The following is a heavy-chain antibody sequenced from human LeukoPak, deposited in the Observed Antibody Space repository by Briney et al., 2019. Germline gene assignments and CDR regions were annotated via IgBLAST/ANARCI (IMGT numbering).Heavy chain of an antibody. J-gene: IGHJ4*02. CDR2: ISRTSEYI. CDR3: AGGGDFDY. CDR1: GFIFSIYF. Sequence: GGSLRLSCAASGFIFSIYFMNWVRQAPGKGLEWVSSISRTSEYIHYADSVRGRFAISRDNAKNSVYLQMNSLRADDTAVYFCAGGGDFDYWGQGILVIVSA. D-gene: IGHD3-16*01. V-gene: IGHV3-21*01.